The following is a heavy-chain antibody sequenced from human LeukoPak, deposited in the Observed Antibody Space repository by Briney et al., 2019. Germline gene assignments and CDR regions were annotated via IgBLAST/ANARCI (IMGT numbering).Heavy chain of an antibody. Sequence: GGSLGLSCAASGFTFSSYGMHWVRQAPGKGLEWVAVISYDGSNKYYADSVKGRFTISRDNSKNTLYLQMNSLRAEDTAVYYCAKSTLGSSWFDYWGQGTLVTVSS. D-gene: IGHD6-13*01. CDR2: ISYDGSNK. J-gene: IGHJ4*02. V-gene: IGHV3-30*18. CDR3: AKSTLGSSWFDY. CDR1: GFTFSSYG.